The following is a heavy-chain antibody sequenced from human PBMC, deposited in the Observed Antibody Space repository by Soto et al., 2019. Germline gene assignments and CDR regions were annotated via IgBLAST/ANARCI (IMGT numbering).Heavy chain of an antibody. CDR3: AAEMYYYDSSGYYRLDL. J-gene: IGHJ6*02. Sequence: LRLSCAASGLTFSSYAMHWVRQGPGKGLEWVAVISYDGSNKYYADSVKGRFTISRDNSKNTPYLQMNSLRAEDTAVYYCAAEMYYYDSSGYYRLDLWLQGTMVTVSS. V-gene: IGHV3-30-3*01. CDR2: ISYDGSNK. D-gene: IGHD3-22*01. CDR1: GLTFSSYA.